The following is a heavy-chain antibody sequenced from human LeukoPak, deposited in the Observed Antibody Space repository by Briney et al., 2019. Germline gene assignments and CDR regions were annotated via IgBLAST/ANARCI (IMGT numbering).Heavy chain of an antibody. D-gene: IGHD6-19*01. J-gene: IGHJ4*02. CDR3: ARAPNTSGWYFNYFDY. CDR1: GGSISSHF. CDR2: VYNSGST. V-gene: IGHV4-59*11. Sequence: SETLSLTCTVSGGSISSHFWNWIRQPPGKGLEWIGFVYNSGSTHYNPSLKSRVTISIDTSKNQFSLKLNSVTATDTAVYYCARAPNTSGWYFNYFDYWGQGTLVTASS.